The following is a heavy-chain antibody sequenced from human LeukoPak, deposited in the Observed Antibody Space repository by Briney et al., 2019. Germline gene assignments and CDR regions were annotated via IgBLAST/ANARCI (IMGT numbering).Heavy chain of an antibody. Sequence: SVKVSCKASGGTFSSYAISWVRQAPGQGLEWMGGIIPIFGTANYAQKFQGRVTITADKSTSTAYMELSSLRSEDTAVCYCASRGGYCSGGSCYGAFDYWGQGTLVTVSS. D-gene: IGHD2-15*01. J-gene: IGHJ4*02. CDR1: GGTFSSYA. V-gene: IGHV1-69*06. CDR2: IIPIFGTA. CDR3: ASRGGYCSGGSCYGAFDY.